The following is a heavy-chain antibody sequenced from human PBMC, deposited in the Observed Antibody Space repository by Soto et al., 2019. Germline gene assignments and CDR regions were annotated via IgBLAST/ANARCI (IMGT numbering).Heavy chain of an antibody. CDR2: IYHSGST. D-gene: IGHD3-10*01. CDR1: GGPISIINW. CDR3: ARRWGEGRVDY. Sequence: QVQLQESGPGLVKPSGTLSPTSAFPGGPISIINWGGWAPHPPGKGLQWIGEIYHSGSTNYIPSLKSRVTISVDKSRNQFSLKLSSVTAADTAVYYCARRWGEGRVDYWGQGTLVTVSS. J-gene: IGHJ4*02. V-gene: IGHV4-4*02.